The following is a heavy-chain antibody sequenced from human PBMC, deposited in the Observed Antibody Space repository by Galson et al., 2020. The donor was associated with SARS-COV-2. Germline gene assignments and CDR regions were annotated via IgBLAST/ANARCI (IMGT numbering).Heavy chain of an antibody. CDR1: GASVRTTNYY. Sequence: SETLSLTCTVSGASVRTTNYYWSWVRQPPGKALEWIGYIYSTGTTHYSPSLTSRVTISVDTSKNQFSLRLTSVTTADTAVYFCVRGRRGYETSGCDDVWGRGTQVTVSS. CDR2: IYSTGTT. V-gene: IGHV4-61*01. J-gene: IGHJ2*01. CDR3: VRGRRGYETSGCDDV. D-gene: IGHD3-22*01.